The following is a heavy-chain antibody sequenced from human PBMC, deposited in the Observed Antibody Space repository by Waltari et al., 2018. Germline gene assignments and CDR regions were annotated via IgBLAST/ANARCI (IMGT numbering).Heavy chain of an antibody. CDR3: ARGGPTVTTAGNYYYYYYMDV. J-gene: IGHJ6*03. CDR2: IIPILGIA. CDR1: GGTFSSYA. D-gene: IGHD4-17*01. V-gene: IGHV1-69*04. Sequence: QVQLVQSGAEVKKPGSSVKVSCKASGGTFSSYAISWVRQAPGPGLEWMGGIIPILGIANYAQKFQGRVTITADESTSTAYMELSSLRSEDTAVYYCARGGPTVTTAGNYYYYYYMDVWGKGTTVTVSS.